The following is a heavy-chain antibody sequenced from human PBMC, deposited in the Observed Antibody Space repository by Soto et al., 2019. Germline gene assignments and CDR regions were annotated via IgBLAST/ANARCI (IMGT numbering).Heavy chain of an antibody. J-gene: IGHJ4*02. CDR3: ARDSSGYYSSYYFDY. D-gene: IGHD3-22*01. V-gene: IGHV3-30-3*01. CDR1: GFTFSSYA. CDR2: ISYDGSNK. Sequence: VGSLRLSCAASGFTFSSYAMHWVRQAPGKGLEWVAVISYDGSNKYYADSVKGRFTISRDNSKNTLYLQMNSLRAEDTAVYYCARDSSGYYSSYYFDYWGQGTLVTVSS.